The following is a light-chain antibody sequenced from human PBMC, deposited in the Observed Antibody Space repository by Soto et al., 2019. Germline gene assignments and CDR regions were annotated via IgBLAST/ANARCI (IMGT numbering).Light chain of an antibody. V-gene: IGLV2-14*03. CDR1: SSDVGGYNY. J-gene: IGLJ1*01. Sequence: SALTQPASVSGSPGQSITISCPGTSSDVGGYNYVSWYQQHPGKAPKLMIYDVSSRPSGVSYRFSGSKSGNTASLTISGLQAEDEADYYCSSYTSSNTRYVFGTGTKVTVL. CDR2: DVS. CDR3: SSYTSSNTRYV.